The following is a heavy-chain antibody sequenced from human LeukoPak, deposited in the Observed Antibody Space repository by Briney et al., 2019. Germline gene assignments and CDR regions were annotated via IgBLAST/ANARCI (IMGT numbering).Heavy chain of an antibody. Sequence: GGSLRLSCAASGFTFSSYEMNWVRQAPGKGLEWVSYISSGSTIYDADSVKGRFTISRDNAKNSLYLQMNSLRAEDTAVYYCARDPFSAGAEYFQYWGQGTLVTVSS. V-gene: IGHV3-48*03. D-gene: IGHD6-25*01. CDR2: ISSGSTI. CDR3: ARDPFSAGAEYFQY. CDR1: GFTFSSYE. J-gene: IGHJ1*01.